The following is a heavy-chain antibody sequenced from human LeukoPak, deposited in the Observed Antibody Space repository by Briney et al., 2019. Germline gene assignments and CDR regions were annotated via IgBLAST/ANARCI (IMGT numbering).Heavy chain of an antibody. D-gene: IGHD3/OR15-3a*01. V-gene: IGHV3-7*01. CDR1: GFTFRNYW. CDR2: IKLDGTQK. J-gene: IGHJ4*02. CDR3: TRDFWTDY. Sequence: GGSLRFSCAASGFTFRNYWMSWIRQAPGRGLEWVANIKLDGTQKNYIQSVRGRFTISRDNARNFLYLQLSSLRAEDTAVYYCTRDFWTDYWGQGTLVTVSS.